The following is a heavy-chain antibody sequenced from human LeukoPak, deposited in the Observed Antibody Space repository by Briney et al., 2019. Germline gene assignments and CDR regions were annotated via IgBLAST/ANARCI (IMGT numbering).Heavy chain of an antibody. Sequence: SETLSLTGAVYGGSFSGYYWSWIRQPPGKGLEWIGEINHSGSTNYNPSLKSRVTLSVDTSKNQFSLKLSSVTAADTAVYYCARSRGRRDGYNWVYWGQGTLVTVSS. J-gene: IGHJ4*02. CDR2: INHSGST. CDR3: ARSRGRRDGYNWVY. V-gene: IGHV4-34*01. CDR1: GGSFSGYY. D-gene: IGHD5-12*01.